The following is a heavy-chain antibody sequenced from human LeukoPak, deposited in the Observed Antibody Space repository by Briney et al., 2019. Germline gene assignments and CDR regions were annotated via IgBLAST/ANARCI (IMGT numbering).Heavy chain of an antibody. V-gene: IGHV3-23*01. D-gene: IGHD6-19*01. Sequence: GGSLRLSCAASGFTFSDAWMHWVRQAPGKGLEWVSGIGGSGDKAYYADSVKGRFTISRDNSKNTLYLQMNSLRAEDTAVYYCAKEFRGGWPFDYWGQGTLVTVSS. J-gene: IGHJ4*02. CDR2: IGGSGDKA. CDR1: GFTFSDAW. CDR3: AKEFRGGWPFDY.